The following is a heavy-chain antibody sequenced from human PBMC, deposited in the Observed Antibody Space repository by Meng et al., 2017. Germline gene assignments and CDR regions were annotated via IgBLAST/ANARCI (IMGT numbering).Heavy chain of an antibody. CDR1: GGSFSGYY. Sequence: SQTLSLTCAVYGGSFSGYYWSWIRQPPGKGLEWIGEIKHSGSTNYNPSLKSRVTISVDTSKNQFSLKLSSVTAADTAVYYCARGLRVGIAAAGTSRYWGQGTLVTVSS. V-gene: IGHV4-34*01. D-gene: IGHD6-13*01. J-gene: IGHJ4*02. CDR2: IKHSGST. CDR3: ARGLRVGIAAAGTSRY.